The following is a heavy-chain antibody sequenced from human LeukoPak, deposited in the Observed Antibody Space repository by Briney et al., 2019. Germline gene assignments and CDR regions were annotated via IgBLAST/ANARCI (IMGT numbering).Heavy chain of an antibody. Sequence: GGSLRLSCAASGFTFSSYAMSWVRQAPGKGLEWVSAITGSGGRTYYADSVKGRFTISRDNSKNTLYLQMNSLRAEDTAVYYCASKLHYGDWPWGQGTLVTVSS. J-gene: IGHJ5*02. CDR2: ITGSGGRT. D-gene: IGHD4-17*01. CDR1: GFTFSSYA. CDR3: ASKLHYGDWP. V-gene: IGHV3-23*01.